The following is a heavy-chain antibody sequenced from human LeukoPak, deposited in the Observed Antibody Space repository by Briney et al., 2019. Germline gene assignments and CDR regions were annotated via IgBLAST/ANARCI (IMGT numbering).Heavy chain of an antibody. V-gene: IGHV1-2*02. CDR3: ARQYVVGASTSGY. CDR1: GYTFTGYY. CDR2: INPNSGGT. J-gene: IGHJ4*02. D-gene: IGHD1-26*01. Sequence: ASVKVSCKASGYTFTGYYMHWVRQAPGQGLEWMGWINPNSGGTDYAQKFQGRVTMTRDTSISTAYMELSGLRSDDTAMYYCARQYVVGASTSGYWGQGTLVTVPS.